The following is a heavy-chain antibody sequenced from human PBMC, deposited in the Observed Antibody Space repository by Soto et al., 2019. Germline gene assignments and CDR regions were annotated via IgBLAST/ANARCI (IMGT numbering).Heavy chain of an antibody. CDR3: ARRSRDGDGTFDL. Sequence: AASVKVSCKASGDIFTNYAFHWVRQAPGQGLEWMGRINAANGNTEYSQKFQGRVTITRDTSASAAYMEVSSLRYEDTAVYYCARRSRDGDGTFDLWGQGTLVTVSS. CDR1: GDIFTNYA. J-gene: IGHJ4*02. D-gene: IGHD1-26*01. V-gene: IGHV1-3*01. CDR2: INAANGNT.